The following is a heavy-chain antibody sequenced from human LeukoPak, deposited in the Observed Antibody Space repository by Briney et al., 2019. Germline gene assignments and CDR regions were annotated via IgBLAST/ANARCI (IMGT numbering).Heavy chain of an antibody. Sequence: GGSLRLSCAASGFSFISYEMNWVRQAPGKGLEWVSYISSSAGTIYYADSVKGRFTISGDNAKNSLYLQMNSLRAEDTAVYYCARDGKSGNFDYWGQGTLVTVSS. CDR2: ISSSAGTI. CDR3: ARDGKSGNFDY. CDR1: GFSFISYE. V-gene: IGHV3-48*03. J-gene: IGHJ4*02. D-gene: IGHD3-10*01.